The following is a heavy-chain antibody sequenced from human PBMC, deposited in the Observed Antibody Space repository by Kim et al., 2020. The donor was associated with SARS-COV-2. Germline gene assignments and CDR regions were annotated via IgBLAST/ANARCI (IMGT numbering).Heavy chain of an antibody. CDR2: IHDTAST. CDR3: ARGGSCSGGRCSIHFDQ. D-gene: IGHD2-15*01. V-gene: IGHV4-59*01. CDR1: GGSISGYY. J-gene: IGHJ4*02. Sequence: SETLSLTCTVSGGSISGYYWSWIRQSSGRGLEWIGYIHDTASTNYNPSLKSRVTISLDTSKNQFSLRLTSVTAADTAVYYCARGGSCSGGRCSIHFDQWGQGSLVTVSS.